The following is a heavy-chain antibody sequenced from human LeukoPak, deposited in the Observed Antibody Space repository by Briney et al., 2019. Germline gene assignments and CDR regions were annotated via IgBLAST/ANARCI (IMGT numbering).Heavy chain of an antibody. V-gene: IGHV3-21*04. Sequence: GGSLRLSCAASGFTFSSYSMNWVRQAPGKGLEWVSSISSSSSYIYYADSVKGRFTISRDNSKNTLYLQMNSLRAEDTAVYYCTSAGAHYYYYYYMDVWGKGTTVTISS. D-gene: IGHD6-19*01. CDR2: ISSSSSYI. CDR3: TSAGAHYYYYYYMDV. J-gene: IGHJ6*03. CDR1: GFTFSSYS.